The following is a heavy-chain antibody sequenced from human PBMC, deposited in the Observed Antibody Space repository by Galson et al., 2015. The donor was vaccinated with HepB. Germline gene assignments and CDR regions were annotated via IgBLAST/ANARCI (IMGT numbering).Heavy chain of an antibody. CDR1: GYTFTSYA. CDR2: INAGNGNT. V-gene: IGHV1-3*01. D-gene: IGHD3-10*01. J-gene: IGHJ6*02. CDR3: ARDLVLWFGENYGMDV. Sequence: SVKVSCKASGYTFTSYAMHWVRQAPGQRLEWMGWINAGNGNTKYSQKFQGRVTITRDTSASTAYMELSSLRSEDTAVYYCARDLVLWFGENYGMDVWGQGTTVTVSS.